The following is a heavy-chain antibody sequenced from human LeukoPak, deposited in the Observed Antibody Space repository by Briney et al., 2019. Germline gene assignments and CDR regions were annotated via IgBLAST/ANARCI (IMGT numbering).Heavy chain of an antibody. Sequence: SETLSLTCAVSGGSISSGGYSWSWIRQPPGKGLEWIGYIYQSGTTYYNPSLKSRVTISVDRSKNQFSLRLGSVTAADTAVYYCARARGRYIDFLDYWGQGTLITVSS. CDR2: IYQSGTT. V-gene: IGHV4-30-2*01. CDR1: GGSISSGGYS. CDR3: ARARGRYIDFLDY. J-gene: IGHJ4*02. D-gene: IGHD3-9*01.